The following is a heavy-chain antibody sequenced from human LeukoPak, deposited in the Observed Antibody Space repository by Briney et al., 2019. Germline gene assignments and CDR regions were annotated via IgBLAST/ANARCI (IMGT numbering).Heavy chain of an antibody. D-gene: IGHD4-17*01. CDR3: AKGRGTTVTSAANY. J-gene: IGHJ4*02. CDR2: ISGSNDNT. Sequence: GGSLRLSCAASGFTFSSYAMSLVRQAPGKVLHLVSSISGSNDNTYYADSVKDRFTISRDNSKNTLSLQMNSLRAEDTAVYYSAKGRGTTVTSAANYWGQGTLVTVSS. V-gene: IGHV3-23*01. CDR1: GFTFSSYA.